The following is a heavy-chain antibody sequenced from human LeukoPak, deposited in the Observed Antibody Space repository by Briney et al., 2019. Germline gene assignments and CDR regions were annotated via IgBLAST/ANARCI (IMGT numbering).Heavy chain of an antibody. J-gene: IGHJ4*02. CDR3: ARATYGSGSYLADY. CDR2: ISSSSSYI. Sequence: PGGSLRLSCAASGFTFSSYSMNWVRQAPGKGLEWVSSISSSSSYIYYADSVKGRFTISRDNAKNSLYLQMNSLRAEDTAVYYCARATYGSGSYLADYWGRGTLVTVSS. CDR1: GFTFSSYS. D-gene: IGHD3-10*01. V-gene: IGHV3-21*01.